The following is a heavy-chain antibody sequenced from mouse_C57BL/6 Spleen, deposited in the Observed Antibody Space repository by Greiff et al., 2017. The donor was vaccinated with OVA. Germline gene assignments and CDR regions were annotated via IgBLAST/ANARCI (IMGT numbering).Heavy chain of an antibody. CDR3: ARRITTVVGYFDV. V-gene: IGHV1-82*01. D-gene: IGHD1-1*01. J-gene: IGHJ1*03. CDR2: IYPGDVDP. CDR1: GYAFSRSW. Sequence: QVQLKQSGPELVKPGASVKISCKASGYAFSRSWMNWVKQRPGTGLEWLGRIYPGDVDPNYTGKFKGKATLTADKSSSTAYMQLSSLTSEDSAVYCCARRITTVVGYFDVWGTGTTVTVSS.